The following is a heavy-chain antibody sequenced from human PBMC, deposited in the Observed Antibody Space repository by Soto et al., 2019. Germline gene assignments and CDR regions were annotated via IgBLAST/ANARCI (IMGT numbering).Heavy chain of an antibody. CDR3: AKETGYSYGFQPNALDV. D-gene: IGHD5-18*01. CDR2: ISSRGDRT. J-gene: IGHJ6*02. Sequence: PGGSLRLSCAGSGFTFSRYAMNWVRQAPGKGLEWVSIISSRGDRTSCAESVKGRFTISRDDSKNTLFLHMNSLGAEDTAVYYCAKETGYSYGFQPNALDVWGQGTTVTVYS. V-gene: IGHV3-23*01. CDR1: GFTFSRYA.